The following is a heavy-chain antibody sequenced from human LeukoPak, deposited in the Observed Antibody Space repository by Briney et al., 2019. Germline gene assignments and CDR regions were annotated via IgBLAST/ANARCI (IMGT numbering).Heavy chain of an antibody. CDR1: GFTFDDYA. J-gene: IGHJ1*01. D-gene: IGHD4-17*01. CDR3: AKDIGYGDFEYFQH. V-gene: IGHV3-9*01. CDR2: ISWNSGSI. Sequence: GGSLRLSCAASGFTFDDYAMHWVRQAPGKGLEWVSGISWNSGSIGYADSVKGRFTIPRDNAKNSLYLQMNSLRAEDTALYYCAKDIGYGDFEYFQHWGQGTLVTVSS.